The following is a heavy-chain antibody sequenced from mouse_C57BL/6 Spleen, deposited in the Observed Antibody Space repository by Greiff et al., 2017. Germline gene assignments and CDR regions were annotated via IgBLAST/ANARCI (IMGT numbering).Heavy chain of an antibody. CDR1: GYTFTSYW. D-gene: IGHD2-3*01. J-gene: IGHJ2*01. CDR2: IDPSDSYT. CDR3: ARSWDDGYYYFDY. Sequence: VQLQQPGAELVMPGASVKLSCKASGYTFTSYWMHWVKQRPGQGLEWIGEIDPSDSYTNYNQKFKGKSTLTVDKSSSTAYMQLSSLTSEDSAVYYCARSWDDGYYYFDYWGQGTTLTVSS. V-gene: IGHV1-69*01.